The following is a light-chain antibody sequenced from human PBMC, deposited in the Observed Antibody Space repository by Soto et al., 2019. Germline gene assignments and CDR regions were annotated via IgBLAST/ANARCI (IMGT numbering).Light chain of an antibody. CDR2: DAS. Sequence: EIVLTQSPATLSLSPGERATLSCRASQSVNIYLAWYQQKPGQAPRLLIYDASNRATGIPARFSGSGSGTDFTLTISSLQPEDVATYYCQKYNSAPWTFGQGTKVDIK. CDR3: QKYNSAPWT. J-gene: IGKJ1*01. CDR1: QSVNIY. V-gene: IGKV3-11*01.